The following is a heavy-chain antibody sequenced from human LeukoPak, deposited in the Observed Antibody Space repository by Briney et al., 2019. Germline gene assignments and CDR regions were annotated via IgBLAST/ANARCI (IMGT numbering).Heavy chain of an antibody. CDR3: ARVRDLYYDFWSGYHPSYFDY. V-gene: IGHV4-34*01. D-gene: IGHD3-3*01. CDR1: GGSFSGYY. CDR2: INHSGST. J-gene: IGHJ4*02. Sequence: SETLSLTCAVYGGSFSGYYWSWIRQPPGKGLEWIGEINHSGSTNYNPSLKSRVTISVDTSKNQFSLKLSSVTAADTAVYYCARVRDLYYDFWSGYHPSYFDYWGQGTLVTVSS.